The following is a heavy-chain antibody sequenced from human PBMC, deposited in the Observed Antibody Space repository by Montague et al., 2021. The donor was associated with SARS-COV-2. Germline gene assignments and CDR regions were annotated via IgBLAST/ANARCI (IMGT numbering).Heavy chain of an antibody. CDR1: GFTFSSYG. Sequence: YLSLSWAASGFTFSSYGMHWVRQAPGKGLEWVAVIWNDGRYRFHADSVKGRFAISRDNSKNTLYLEMNTLRAEDTALYYCARDDSRDGNNFDYWGQGALVTVSS. J-gene: IGHJ4*02. D-gene: IGHD5-24*01. V-gene: IGHV3-33*01. CDR3: ARDDSRDGNNFDY. CDR2: IWNDGRYR.